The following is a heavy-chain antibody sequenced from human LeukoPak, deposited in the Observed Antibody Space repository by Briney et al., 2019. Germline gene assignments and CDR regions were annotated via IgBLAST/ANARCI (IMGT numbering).Heavy chain of an antibody. D-gene: IGHD4-17*01. J-gene: IGHJ4*02. Sequence: GGSLRLSCAASGFTFSSYSMNWVRQAPGKGLEWVSSISSSSSYIYYADSVKGQFTISRDNAKNSLYLQMNSLRAEDTAVYYCARDSHYGQPGYWGQGTLVTVSS. CDR1: GFTFSSYS. CDR2: ISSSSSYI. CDR3: ARDSHYGQPGY. V-gene: IGHV3-21*01.